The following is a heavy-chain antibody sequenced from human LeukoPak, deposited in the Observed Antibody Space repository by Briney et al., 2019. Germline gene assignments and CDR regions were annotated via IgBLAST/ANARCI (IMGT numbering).Heavy chain of an antibody. J-gene: IGHJ4*02. CDR1: GGSFSGYF. D-gene: IGHD6-13*01. CDR3: ARGDIAAGGAPFDY. Sequence: SETLSLTCAVYGGSFSGYFWTWIRQPPGKGLEWIGEINHSGSTSYSASLKSRVTISVDTSKNQFSLKLNSVTAADTAVYYCARGDIAAGGAPFDYWGQGTLVTVSS. CDR2: INHSGST. V-gene: IGHV4-34*01.